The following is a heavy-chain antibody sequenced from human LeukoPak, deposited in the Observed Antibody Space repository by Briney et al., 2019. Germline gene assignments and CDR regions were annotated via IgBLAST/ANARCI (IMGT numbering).Heavy chain of an antibody. Sequence: SETLSLTCTVSGGSISSGSYYWSWIRQPAGKGLEWIGRIYTSGSTNYNPSLKSRVTISVDTSKNQFSLKLSSVTAADTAVYYCARDDYGGNSGVYWGQGTLVTVSS. V-gene: IGHV4-61*02. CDR3: ARDDYGGNSGVY. CDR1: GGSISSGSYY. CDR2: IYTSGST. J-gene: IGHJ4*02. D-gene: IGHD4-23*01.